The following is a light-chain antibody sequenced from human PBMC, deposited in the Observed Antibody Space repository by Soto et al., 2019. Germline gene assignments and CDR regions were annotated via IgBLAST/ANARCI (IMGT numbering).Light chain of an antibody. CDR2: DVS. CDR3: SSYTRSSTLV. V-gene: IGLV2-14*03. Sequence: QSALTQPASVSGSPGQSITFSCTGTSSDVGSYNYVSWYQQHPGKAPKLMIYDVSNRPLGISNRFSGSKSGNTASLTISGLQAEDEADYYCSSYTRSSTLVFGGGTKPTVL. CDR1: SSDVGSYNY. J-gene: IGLJ2*01.